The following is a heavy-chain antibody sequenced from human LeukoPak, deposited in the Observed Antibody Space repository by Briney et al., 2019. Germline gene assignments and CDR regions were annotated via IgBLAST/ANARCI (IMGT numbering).Heavy chain of an antibody. J-gene: IGHJ4*02. V-gene: IGHV3-30*18. CDR2: KSYDGSNK. CDR1: GFTFSSYG. CDR3: AKGDYASSGYRPPTTYYFDY. D-gene: IGHD3-22*01. Sequence: GRSLRLSCAASGFTFSSYGMHWVRQAPGKGLEWAAVKSYDGSNKYYADSVKGRFTISRDNSKNTLYLQMNSLRAQDTAVYYCAKGDYASSGYRPPTTYYFDYWGQGTLVTVSS.